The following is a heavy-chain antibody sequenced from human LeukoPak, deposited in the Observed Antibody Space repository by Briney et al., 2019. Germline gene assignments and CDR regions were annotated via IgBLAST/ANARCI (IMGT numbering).Heavy chain of an antibody. J-gene: IGHJ4*02. V-gene: IGHV3-30*02. Sequence: GGSLRLSCAASGFSFCGYGMHWLRQAPGKGLEWVTFIRYDGSTKSYAASVKGRFTIARDNSKNTLYLQMNSPRAEDTAVYFCAKDYNNGFDYWGQGALVTVSS. CDR2: IRYDGSTK. CDR1: GFSFCGYG. CDR3: AKDYNNGFDY. D-gene: IGHD1-14*01.